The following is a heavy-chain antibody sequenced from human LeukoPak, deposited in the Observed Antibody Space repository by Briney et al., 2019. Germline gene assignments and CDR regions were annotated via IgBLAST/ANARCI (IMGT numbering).Heavy chain of an antibody. V-gene: IGHV3-7*04. D-gene: IGHD2-15*01. CDR3: ARVRGGYCSGGNCYSAFDI. CDR2: IKQDGSEK. CDR1: GFTFSTYW. J-gene: IGHJ3*02. Sequence: GGSLRLSCAVFGFTFSTYWMSWVRQAPGKGLEWVANIKQDGSEKYYVDSEKGRFTISRDNAQNSLYLQMNSLRAEDTAVYYCARVRGGYCSGGNCYSAFDIWGQGTMVTVSS.